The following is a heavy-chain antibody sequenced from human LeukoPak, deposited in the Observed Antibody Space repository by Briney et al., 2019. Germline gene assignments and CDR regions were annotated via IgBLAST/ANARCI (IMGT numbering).Heavy chain of an antibody. D-gene: IGHD6-19*01. CDR2: IYYSGST. CDR1: GGSISSYY. Sequence: SETLSLTCTVSGGSISSYYWSWIRQPPGKGLEWIGYIYYSGSTNYNPSLKSRVTISVDTSKSQFSLKLSSVTAADTAVYYCARDQPVAGTPYYYYGMDVWGQGTTVTVSS. V-gene: IGHV4-59*01. CDR3: ARDQPVAGTPYYYYGMDV. J-gene: IGHJ6*02.